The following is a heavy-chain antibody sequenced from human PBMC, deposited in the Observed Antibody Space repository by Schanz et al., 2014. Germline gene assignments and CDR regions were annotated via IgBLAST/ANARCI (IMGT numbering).Heavy chain of an antibody. CDR3: ARAGQDYSDSSGYATYYFGN. Sequence: QVQLIQSGAEVKKPGASVKVSCTASGYTFTSYDINWVRQAPGQGLEWLGWMNPNSGNPGFAQKFRGRVTITADKSASTAYMELSNLRSEDAAVYYCARAGQDYSDSSGYATYYFGNWGQGTLVTGSS. D-gene: IGHD3-22*01. V-gene: IGHV1-8*01. J-gene: IGHJ4*02. CDR1: GYTFTSYD. CDR2: MNPNSGNP.